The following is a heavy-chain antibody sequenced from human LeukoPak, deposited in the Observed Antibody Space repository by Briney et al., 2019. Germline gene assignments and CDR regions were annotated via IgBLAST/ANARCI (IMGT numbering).Heavy chain of an antibody. D-gene: IGHD2-15*01. J-gene: IGHJ5*02. CDR1: GYTFTGHY. Sequence: ASVEVSCKASGYTFTGHYMHWVRQAPGQGLEWMGLINPSGTGTLYTQKFQGRVTMTRDTSTSTDYMELSSLRSEDTAVYYCARDNSYGDITWWFDPWGQGTLVTVSS. CDR2: INPSGTGT. V-gene: IGHV1-46*01. CDR3: ARDNSYGDITWWFDP.